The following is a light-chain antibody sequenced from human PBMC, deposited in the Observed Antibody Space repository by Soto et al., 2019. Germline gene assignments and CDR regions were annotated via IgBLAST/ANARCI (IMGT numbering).Light chain of an antibody. CDR3: QHHNQWPIT. Sequence: VLTQSAKTLSFSPGERATLYCRASQSVVTSLAWYQQKPGQPPRLLISDASDRATGIPARFSGSGSGTEFTLTFNSRHSEDSAVYYCQHHNQWPITFGQGTRLEI. V-gene: IGKV3-11*01. J-gene: IGKJ5*01. CDR1: QSVVTS. CDR2: DAS.